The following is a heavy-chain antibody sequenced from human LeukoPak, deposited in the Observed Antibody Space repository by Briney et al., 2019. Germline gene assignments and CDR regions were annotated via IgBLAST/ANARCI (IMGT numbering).Heavy chain of an antibody. J-gene: IGHJ4*02. CDR2: IYSGGST. CDR3: ARGWLDFDY. CDR1: EFSVGSNY. D-gene: IGHD5-12*01. V-gene: IGHV3-66*01. Sequence: AGGSLRLSCAASEFSVGSNYMTWVRQAPGKGLEWVSLIYSGGSTYYADSVKGRFTISRDNSKNTLYLQMNSLRAEDTAVYYCARGWLDFDYWGQGTLVTVSS.